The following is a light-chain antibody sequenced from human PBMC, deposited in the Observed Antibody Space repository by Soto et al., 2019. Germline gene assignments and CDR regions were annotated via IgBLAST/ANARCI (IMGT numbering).Light chain of an antibody. J-gene: IGKJ1*01. CDR2: GTS. Sequence: VLSQSPGRLSLSPGERATLSCRASQSVPSTYFAWYQQKSGQPPRLLISGTSNRDTGIPDRFSGSGCGRDFTLTISRLEPEEFAVYFFQQFGNSPWTFGQGTKVEI. V-gene: IGKV3-20*01. CDR1: QSVPSTY. CDR3: QQFGNSPWT.